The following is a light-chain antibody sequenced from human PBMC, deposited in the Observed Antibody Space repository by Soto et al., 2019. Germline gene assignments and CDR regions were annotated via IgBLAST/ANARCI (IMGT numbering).Light chain of an antibody. CDR1: SSNIGKNF. Sequence: QSVLTQPPSVSAAPGQTVTISCSGSSSNIGKNFVSWYQQLPGTAPQLLIYENNKRPSGIPDRFSGSKSGTSATLGITGLQTGDEADYYCGTWDSILSAGGIFGTGTKVTVL. CDR2: ENN. CDR3: GTWDSILSAGGI. J-gene: IGLJ1*01. V-gene: IGLV1-51*02.